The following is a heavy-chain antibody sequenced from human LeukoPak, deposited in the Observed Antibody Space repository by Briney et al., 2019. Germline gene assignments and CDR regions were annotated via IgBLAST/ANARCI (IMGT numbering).Heavy chain of an antibody. CDR1: GFTVSSNY. Sequence: GGSLRLSCAASGFTVSSNYMSWVRQAPGKGLEWVSVIYSGGSTYYADSVKGRFTISRDNSKNTLYLQMNSLRAEDTAVYYCARERGMAAMNYYYYYMDVWGKGTTVTVSS. J-gene: IGHJ6*03. CDR2: IYSGGST. D-gene: IGHD2-2*01. V-gene: IGHV3-53*01. CDR3: ARERGMAAMNYYYYYMDV.